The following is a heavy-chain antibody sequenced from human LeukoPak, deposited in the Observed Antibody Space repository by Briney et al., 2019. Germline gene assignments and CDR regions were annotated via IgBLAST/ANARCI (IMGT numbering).Heavy chain of an antibody. CDR1: GYTFTGYR. CDR2: MNPNSGVT. Sequence: ASVKVSCKASGYTFTGYRVHWVRQAPGQGLEWMGWMNPNSGVTKYTQKFQDRITLTRDTSISTAYMEQSSLRSDDTAVYYCARDLLDTPMWEFDYWDQGTLVTVSS. CDR3: ARDLLDTPMWEFDY. D-gene: IGHD5-18*01. J-gene: IGHJ4*02. V-gene: IGHV1-2*02.